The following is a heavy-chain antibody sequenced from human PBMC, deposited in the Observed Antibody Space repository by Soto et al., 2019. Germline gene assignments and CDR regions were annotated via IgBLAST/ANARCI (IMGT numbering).Heavy chain of an antibody. CDR2: ISSSSSYI. CDR3: ASSRGLTGVFDY. J-gene: IGHJ4*02. Sequence: GGSLRLSCAASGFTFSSYSMNWVRQAPGKGLEWVSSISSSSSYIYYADSVKGRFTISRDNAKNSLYLQMNSLRAEDTAVYYCASSRGLTGVFDYWGQGTLVTVSS. V-gene: IGHV3-21*01. CDR1: GFTFSSYS. D-gene: IGHD1-20*01.